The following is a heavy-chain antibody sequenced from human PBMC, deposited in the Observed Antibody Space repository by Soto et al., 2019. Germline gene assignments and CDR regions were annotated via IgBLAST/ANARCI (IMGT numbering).Heavy chain of an antibody. D-gene: IGHD2-8*01. CDR1: GYTFTSYG. Sequence: ASVKVSCKASGYTFTSYGISWVRQAPGQGLEWMGWISAYNGNTNYAQKLQGRVTMTTDTSTSTAYMELRSLRSDDTAVYYCARHILVYANHYGMDVWGQVTTVTASS. CDR2: ISAYNGNT. J-gene: IGHJ6*02. V-gene: IGHV1-18*01. CDR3: ARHILVYANHYGMDV.